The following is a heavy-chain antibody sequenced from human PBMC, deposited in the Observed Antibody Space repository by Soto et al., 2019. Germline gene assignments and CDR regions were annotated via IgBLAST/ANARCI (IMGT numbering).Heavy chain of an antibody. CDR1: GDSVSSGDYS. V-gene: IGHV4-30-2*01. CDR2: IYRSAYT. Sequence: TLSLTCAVSGDSVSSGDYSWSWIRQPPGEGLELIGYIYRSAYTYYNPSLKSRVIISVDRSKNQFSLRLTSVTAADTAMYYCARGNGDYGNYYFDSWGQGILVTVSS. D-gene: IGHD4-17*01. J-gene: IGHJ4*02. CDR3: ARGNGDYGNYYFDS.